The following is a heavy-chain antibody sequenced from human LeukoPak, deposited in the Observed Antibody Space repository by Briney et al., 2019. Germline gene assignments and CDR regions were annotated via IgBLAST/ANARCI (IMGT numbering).Heavy chain of an antibody. J-gene: IGHJ4*02. Sequence: GGSLRLSCAASGFTYSNVWMNWVRQAPGKGLEWVSAISGSGGSTYYADSVKGRFTISRDNSKNTLYLQMNSLRAEDTAVYYCAKGGKWDVTPFDYWGQGTLVTVSS. CDR1: GFTYSNVW. CDR3: AKGGKWDVTPFDY. V-gene: IGHV3-23*01. CDR2: ISGSGGST. D-gene: IGHD1-26*01.